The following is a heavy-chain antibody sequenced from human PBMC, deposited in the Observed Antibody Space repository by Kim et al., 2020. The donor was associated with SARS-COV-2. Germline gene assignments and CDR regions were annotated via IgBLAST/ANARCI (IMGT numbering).Heavy chain of an antibody. D-gene: IGHD6-13*01. CDR1: GGSFSGYY. CDR3: ARGRYSSSWYGTKNWFDP. Sequence: SETLSLTCAVYGGSFSGYYWSWIRQPPGKGLEWIGEINHSGSTNYNPSLKIRVTISVDTSKNQFSLKLSSVTAADTAVYYCARGRYSSSWYGTKNWFDPWGQGTLVTVSS. CDR2: INHSGST. J-gene: IGHJ5*02. V-gene: IGHV4-34*01.